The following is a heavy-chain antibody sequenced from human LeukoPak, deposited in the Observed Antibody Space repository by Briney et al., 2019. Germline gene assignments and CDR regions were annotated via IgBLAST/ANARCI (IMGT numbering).Heavy chain of an antibody. CDR1: GGSISSSDYY. V-gene: IGHV4-39*07. CDR2: IFYTGTT. D-gene: IGHD2-21*01. Sequence: SETLSLTCTVSGGSISSSDYYWGWIRQPPGKGLEWVGSIFYTGTTYYSASLKSRITMSIDTSKIHFSLVLSSVTAADTAAYYCARLGGAYFKGGMDVWGQGTTVTVSS. J-gene: IGHJ6*02. CDR3: ARLGGAYFKGGMDV.